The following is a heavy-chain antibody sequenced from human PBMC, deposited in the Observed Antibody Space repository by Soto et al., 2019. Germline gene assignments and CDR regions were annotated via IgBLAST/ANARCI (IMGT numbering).Heavy chain of an antibody. Sequence: EVQLLESGGGLVQPGGSLRLSCAASGFTFSSYAMSWVRQAPGKGLEWVSAISGSGGSTYYADSVKGRFTISRDNSKNTLYLQMNSLRAEDTAVYYCAKCGETYDFWSGYYDYYMDVWGKGTTVTVSS. CDR3: AKCGETYDFWSGYYDYYMDV. CDR1: GFTFSSYA. CDR2: ISGSGGST. V-gene: IGHV3-23*01. J-gene: IGHJ6*03. D-gene: IGHD3-3*01.